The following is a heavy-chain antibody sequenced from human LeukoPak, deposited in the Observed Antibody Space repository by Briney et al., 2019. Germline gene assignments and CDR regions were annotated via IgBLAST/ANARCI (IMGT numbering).Heavy chain of an antibody. D-gene: IGHD4-23*01. CDR1: GGSLSGYY. CDR3: ARYYGGRANDAFDI. CDR2: INHSGST. J-gene: IGHJ3*02. Sequence: SETLSLTCAVYGGSLSGYYWSWIRQPPGKGLEWIGEINHSGSTNYNPSLKSRVTISVDTSKNQFSLKLSPVTAADTAVYYCARYYGGRANDAFDIWGQGTMVTVSS. V-gene: IGHV4-34*01.